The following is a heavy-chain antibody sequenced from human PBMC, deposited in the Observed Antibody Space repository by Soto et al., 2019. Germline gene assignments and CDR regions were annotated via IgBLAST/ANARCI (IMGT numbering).Heavy chain of an antibody. CDR2: ISYDGSIK. V-gene: IGHV3-30*04. CDR3: ARDLSGYGYDY. J-gene: IGHJ4*02. Sequence: QVQLVESGGGVVQPGRSLKLSCADSGFTFSSYAMHWVRQAPGKGLEWVAIISYDGSIKYYADSMKGRFTISRDNSKNTQYLQMNRLRAEETAVYYCARDLSGYGYDYWGQGTLVTVSS. CDR1: GFTFSSYA. D-gene: IGHD5-18*01.